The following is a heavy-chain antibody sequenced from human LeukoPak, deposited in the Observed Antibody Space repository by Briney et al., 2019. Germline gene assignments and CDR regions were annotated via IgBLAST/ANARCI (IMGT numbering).Heavy chain of an antibody. V-gene: IGHV1-69*06. D-gene: IGHD3-16*02. CDR3: AKGSRLREAGSYRF. Sequence: ASVKVSCKVSGGIFGSYAINWVRRAPGQGLEWLGRIIPIFDTPNYAQTFQGRVTISADKSTRTVYMELTSLRSEDTALYYCAKGSRLREAGSYRFWGQGTLVTVSS. J-gene: IGHJ4*02. CDR1: GGIFGSYA. CDR2: IIPIFDTP.